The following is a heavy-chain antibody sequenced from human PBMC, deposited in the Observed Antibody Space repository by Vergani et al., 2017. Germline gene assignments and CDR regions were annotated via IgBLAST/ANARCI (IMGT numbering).Heavy chain of an antibody. V-gene: IGHV1-69*13. CDR1: GGTFSSNS. Sequence: QGQLAQSGAEVKKPGSSVKVSCKASGGTFSSNSIIWVRQAPGQGLEWMGRIIPIFGTTSYAQKFQGRVTILADEYTSTAYMELSSRRSEDTAVYYCARSSGYYSYYFDFWGQGTLVTVSS. D-gene: IGHD3-22*01. J-gene: IGHJ4*02. CDR3: ARSSGYYSYYFDF. CDR2: IIPIFGTT.